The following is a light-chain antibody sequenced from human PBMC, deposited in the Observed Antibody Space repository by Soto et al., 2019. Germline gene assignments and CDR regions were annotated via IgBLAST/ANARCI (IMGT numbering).Light chain of an antibody. CDR2: DVT. J-gene: IGLJ1*01. CDR1: SSDVGGYIY. V-gene: IGLV2-14*01. Sequence: ALTQPGSVSGSPGQSITISCTGTSSDVGGYIYVSWYQQHPGKAPKLMIYDVTSRPSGVSYRFSGSKSGNTASLTISGLQAEDEADYYCSSYTTSSSYVFGTGTQVTVL. CDR3: SSYTTSSSYV.